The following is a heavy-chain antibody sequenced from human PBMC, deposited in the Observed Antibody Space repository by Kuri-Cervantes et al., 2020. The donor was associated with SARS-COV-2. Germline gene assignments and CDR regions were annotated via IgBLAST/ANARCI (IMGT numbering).Heavy chain of an antibody. Sequence: LRLSCTVSGDPMSSGNYYWSWIRQPAGKGLEWIGHMYTTGSTNYNPSLKSRVSISVDKSKNQFSLKLSSVTAADTAVYYCARGSRYDFWSGFLFDYWGQGTLVTVSS. D-gene: IGHD3-3*01. CDR1: GDPMSSGNYY. CDR2: MYTTGST. V-gene: IGHV4-61*09. CDR3: ARGSRYDFWSGFLFDY. J-gene: IGHJ4*02.